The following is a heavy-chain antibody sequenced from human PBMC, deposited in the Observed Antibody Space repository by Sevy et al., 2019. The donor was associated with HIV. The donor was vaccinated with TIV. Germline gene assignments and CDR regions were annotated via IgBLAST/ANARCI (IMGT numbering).Heavy chain of an antibody. CDR1: GGSISSGDYY. Sequence: SETLSLTCTVSGGSISSGDYYWSWIRQPPGKGLEWIGYIFYSGSTCFNPSLKSRVTISLDTSKSQFSLRLSSVTAADTAVFYCARQRASSGYFYFDSWGQGTLVTVSS. J-gene: IGHJ4*02. D-gene: IGHD3-22*01. CDR2: IFYSGST. V-gene: IGHV4-30-4*01. CDR3: ARQRASSGYFYFDS.